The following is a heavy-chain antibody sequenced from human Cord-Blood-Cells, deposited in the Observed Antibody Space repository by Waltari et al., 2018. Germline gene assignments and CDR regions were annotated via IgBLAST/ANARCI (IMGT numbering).Heavy chain of an antibody. V-gene: IGHV3-30*04. Sequence: QVQLVESGGGVVQPGRSLRLSCAASGFTFSSYAMHWVRQAPGKALGWVAVISYDGSNKYYADSVKGRFTISRDNSKNTLYLQMNSLRAEDTAVYYCARYGGYFDYWGQGTLVTVSS. J-gene: IGHJ4*02. CDR2: ISYDGSNK. CDR3: ARYGGYFDY. CDR1: GFTFSSYA. D-gene: IGHD3-16*01.